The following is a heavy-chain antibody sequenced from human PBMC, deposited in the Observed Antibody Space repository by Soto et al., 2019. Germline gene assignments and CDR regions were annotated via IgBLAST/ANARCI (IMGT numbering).Heavy chain of an antibody. D-gene: IGHD6-19*01. V-gene: IGHV3-9*01. CDR3: AKEGIAVGRACDI. Sequence: EVQLVESGGGLVQPGRSLRLSCAASGFTFDDYAMHWVRQAPGKGLEWVSGISWNSGSIGYADSVKGRFTISRDNAKNSLYLQMNSLSAEDAALYYWAKEGIAVGRACDIWGQGTLVTVSS. CDR1: GFTFDDYA. CDR2: ISWNSGSI. J-gene: IGHJ3*02.